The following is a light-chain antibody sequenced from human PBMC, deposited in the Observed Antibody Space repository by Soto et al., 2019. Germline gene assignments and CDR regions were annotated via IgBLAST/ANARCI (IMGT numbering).Light chain of an antibody. J-gene: IGKJ5*01. CDR1: QSTSSY. CDR2: TTS. Sequence: DIQMTQSPSTLSASLGDRVTITCRASQSTSSYLAWYQQKPGKAPKLLIYTTSSLHSGVPSRFSGSGSGTDFTLTISSLQPEDFEPYYCQQSYSNPITFGQGTRLEIK. V-gene: IGKV1-39*01. CDR3: QQSYSNPIT.